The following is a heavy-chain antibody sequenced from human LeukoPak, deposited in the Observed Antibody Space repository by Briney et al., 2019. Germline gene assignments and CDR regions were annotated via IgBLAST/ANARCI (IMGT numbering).Heavy chain of an antibody. J-gene: IGHJ6*02. CDR2: QYYGSHT. CDR1: SGSIRDKYY. D-gene: IGHD3-16*01. CDR3: ARHWGHNYYYGLGV. V-gene: IGHV4-39*01. Sequence: SSETLSLTCSVSSGSIRDKYYWGWIRQPPGKGLEWIASQYYGSHTYYTPSLESRVTISLDASRNQFSLQLRSVTAADTAVYYCARHWGHNYYYGLGVWGQGTSVIVAS.